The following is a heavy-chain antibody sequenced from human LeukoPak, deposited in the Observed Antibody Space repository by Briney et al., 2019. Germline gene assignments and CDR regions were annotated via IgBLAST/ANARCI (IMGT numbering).Heavy chain of an antibody. V-gene: IGHV1-46*03. J-gene: IGHJ4*02. CDR2: INPSGGST. CDR1: VYAFTIYY. CDR3: ARVSGYVDHPDY. Sequence: ASVKVSFKASVYAFTIYYIHLVRQAPGQGLEWMGIINPSGGSTTYAQKFQGRVTMTGDTPTSTVYMELSSLRSEDTAVYYCARVSGYVDHPDYWGQGTLVTVSS. D-gene: IGHD4-17*01.